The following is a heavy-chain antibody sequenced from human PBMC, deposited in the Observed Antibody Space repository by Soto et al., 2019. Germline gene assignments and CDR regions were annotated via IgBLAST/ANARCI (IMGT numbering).Heavy chain of an antibody. V-gene: IGHV1-2*02. CDR1: GYTFTGYY. D-gene: IGHD3-3*01. CDR3: ARVGAYDFWSGYQRAFDI. J-gene: IGHJ3*02. CDR2: INPNSGGT. Sequence: PGESLKISCKASGYTFTGYYMHWVRQAPGQGLEWMGWINPNSGGTNYAQKFQGRVTMTRDTSISTAYMELSRLRSDDTAVYYCARVGAYDFWSGYQRAFDIWGQGTMVTVSS.